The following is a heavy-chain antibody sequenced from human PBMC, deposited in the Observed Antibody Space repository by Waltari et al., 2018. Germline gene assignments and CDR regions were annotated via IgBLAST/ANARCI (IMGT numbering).Heavy chain of an antibody. Sequence: QVQLVQSGAEVKKPGSSVRVSCKASGGALSSYAIRWVRQAPGQGLEWRGGRIPMFGAPNYAQKCQGRITITTDESTRTDYMELSSLRSDDTAVYFCATSSSGWYQDASDVWGHGTLVTV. J-gene: IGHJ3*01. V-gene: IGHV1-69*05. CDR3: ATSSSGWYQDASDV. D-gene: IGHD6-19*01. CDR2: RIPMFGAP. CDR1: GGALSSYA.